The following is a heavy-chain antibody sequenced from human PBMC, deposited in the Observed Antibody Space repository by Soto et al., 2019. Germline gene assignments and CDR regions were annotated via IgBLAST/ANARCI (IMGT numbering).Heavy chain of an antibody. CDR2: IYPGDSDT. Sequence: GESLKISCKGSGYTFTNYWIGWVRQMPGKGVEWMGIIYPGDSDTRYSPSFQGQVTISVDKSISTAYLQWSSLKASDSAIYYCARKLCGSGSCYFDYWGQGTLVTVSS. D-gene: IGHD2-15*01. V-gene: IGHV5-51*01. CDR1: GYTFTNYW. J-gene: IGHJ4*02. CDR3: ARKLCGSGSCYFDY.